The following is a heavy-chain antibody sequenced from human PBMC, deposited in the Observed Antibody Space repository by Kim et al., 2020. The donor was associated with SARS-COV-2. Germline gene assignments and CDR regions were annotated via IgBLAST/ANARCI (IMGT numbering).Heavy chain of an antibody. D-gene: IGHD2-21*02. CDR3: ARPSGLRYGMDV. Sequence: NYNPSLKSRVTISVDTSKTQFSLKLSSVTAADTAVYYCARPSGLRYGMDVWGQGTTVTVSS. V-gene: IGHV4-34*01. J-gene: IGHJ6*02.